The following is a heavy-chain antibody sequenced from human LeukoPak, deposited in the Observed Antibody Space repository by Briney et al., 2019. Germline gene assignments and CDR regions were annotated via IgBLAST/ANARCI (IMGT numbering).Heavy chain of an antibody. V-gene: IGHV3-23*01. J-gene: IGHJ5*02. D-gene: IGHD3-3*01. CDR1: GFTFSSYA. CDR3: AKVQRPSHVLRFLEWSFDP. Sequence: PGGSLRLSCAASGFTFSSYAMSWVRQAPGKGLEWVSAISGSGGSTYYADSVKGRFTISRDNSKNTLYLQMNSLRAEDTAVYYCAKVQRPSHVLRFLEWSFDPWGQGTLVTVSS. CDR2: ISGSGGST.